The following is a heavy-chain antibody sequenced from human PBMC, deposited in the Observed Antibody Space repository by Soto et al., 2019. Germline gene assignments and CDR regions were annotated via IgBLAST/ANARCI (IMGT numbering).Heavy chain of an antibody. V-gene: IGHV3-23*01. J-gene: IGHJ6*02. CDR2: ISGDGGSI. Sequence: EAQLLESGGGWVQPGGSLRLSCAASGISFSSYAMNLVRQAPGKGLSWVSGISGDGGSIYYEDSVKGRFTISRDNSKNTLYMQMKSLRAEYSSIYYCAKVPAAHWYYDVMDVWCHGTTVTVSS. CDR1: GISFSSYA. D-gene: IGHD2-2*01. CDR3: AKVPAAHWYYDVMDV.